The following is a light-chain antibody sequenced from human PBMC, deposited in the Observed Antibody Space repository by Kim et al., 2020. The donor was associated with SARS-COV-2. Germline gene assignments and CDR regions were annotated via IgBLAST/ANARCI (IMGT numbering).Light chain of an antibody. Sequence: DIQMTQSPSTLSASAGDRLTITCRASQSIRSWLAWYQQKPGKAPKLLIYKASSLESGVPSRFSGSGSGTDFTLTIHSLQPDDFATYYCQQYNSYPWTFGQGTKVDIK. V-gene: IGKV1-5*03. CDR1: QSIRSW. J-gene: IGKJ1*01. CDR2: KAS. CDR3: QQYNSYPWT.